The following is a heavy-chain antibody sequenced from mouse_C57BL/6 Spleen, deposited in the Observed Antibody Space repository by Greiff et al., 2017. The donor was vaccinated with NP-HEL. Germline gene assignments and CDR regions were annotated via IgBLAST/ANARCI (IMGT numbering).Heavy chain of an antibody. D-gene: IGHD1-1*01. CDR3: ASSLYYYGSSYFDY. V-gene: IGHV1-26*01. Sequence: VQLQQSGPELVKPGASVKISCKASGYTFTDYYMNWVKQSHGKSLEWIGDINPNNGGTSYNQKFKGKATLTVDKSSSTAYMELRSLTSEDSAVYYCASSLYYYGSSYFDYWGQGTTLTVSS. CDR2: INPNNGGT. CDR1: GYTFTDYY. J-gene: IGHJ2*01.